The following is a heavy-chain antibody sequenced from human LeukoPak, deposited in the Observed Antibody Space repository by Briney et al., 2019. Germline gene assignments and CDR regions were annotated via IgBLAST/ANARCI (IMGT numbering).Heavy chain of an antibody. CDR2: INPSGGST. D-gene: IGHD3-10*01. CDR1: GYTFTSYY. J-gene: IGHJ6*04. Sequence: ASVKVSCKASGYTFTSYYMHWVRQAPGQGLEWMGIINPSGGSTSYAQKFQGRVTMTRDMSTSTVYMELSSLRSEDTAVYYCARELDYYGSGIGADVWGKGTTVTVSS. CDR3: ARELDYYGSGIGADV. V-gene: IGHV1-46*01.